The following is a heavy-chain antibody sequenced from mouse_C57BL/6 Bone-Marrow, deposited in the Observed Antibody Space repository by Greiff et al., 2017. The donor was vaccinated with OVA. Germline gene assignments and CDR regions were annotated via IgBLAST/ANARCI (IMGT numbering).Heavy chain of an antibody. CDR3: ARSCYYGSSYWYFDV. Sequence: QVQLQQSGAELARPGASVKMSCKASGYTFTSYWITWVKQRPGQGLEWIGDIYPGSGSTNYNEKFKSKATLTVDTSSSTAYMQLSSLTSEDSAVYYCARSCYYGSSYWYFDVWGTGTTVTVSS. D-gene: IGHD1-1*01. CDR1: GYTFTSYW. CDR2: IYPGSGST. V-gene: IGHV1-55*01. J-gene: IGHJ1*03.